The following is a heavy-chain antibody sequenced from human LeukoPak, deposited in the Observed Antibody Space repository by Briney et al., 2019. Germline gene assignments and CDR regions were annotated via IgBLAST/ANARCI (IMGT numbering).Heavy chain of an antibody. V-gene: IGHV4-4*07. CDR1: GGSISSYY. CDR2: IYISGST. D-gene: IGHD2-15*01. Sequence: PSETLSLTCTVSGGSISSYYWSWIRQSAGKGLEWIGRIYISGSTNYNPSLKSRVNMSVDTSKNQFSLKLTAVTAADTAVYYCAREVVDATPSRDYYYYMDVWGKGTTVTVSS. J-gene: IGHJ6*03. CDR3: AREVVDATPSRDYYYYMDV.